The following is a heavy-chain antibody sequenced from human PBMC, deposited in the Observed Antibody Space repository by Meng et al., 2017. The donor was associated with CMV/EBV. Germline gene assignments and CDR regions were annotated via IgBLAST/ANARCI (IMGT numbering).Heavy chain of an antibody. D-gene: IGHD2-2*02. V-gene: IGHV1-69*10. CDR2: IIPILGIA. CDR3: ASTRVVVPAAIHGGYYYGMDV. Sequence: SVKVSCKASGGTFSSYAISWVRQAPGQGLEWMGGIIPILGIANYAQKFQGRVTITADKSTSTAYMELSSLRSEDTAVYYCASTRVVVPAAIHGGYYYGMDVWGQGTTVTVSS. CDR1: GGTFSSYA. J-gene: IGHJ6*02.